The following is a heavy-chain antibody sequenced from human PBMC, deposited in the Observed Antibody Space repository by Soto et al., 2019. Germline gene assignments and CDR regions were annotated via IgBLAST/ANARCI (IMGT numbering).Heavy chain of an antibody. Sequence: QVQLVESGGGVVQPGRSLRLSCAVSGFTFSSYGMHWVRQAPGKGLEWVAVISYDGSNKYYADSVKGRFTISRDNSKNTLYLQMNSLRAEDTAVYYCAKEGLELLSIFVVEPYYFDYRGQGTLVTVSS. D-gene: IGHD1-7*01. CDR2: ISYDGSNK. J-gene: IGHJ4*02. CDR3: AKEGLELLSIFVVEPYYFDY. V-gene: IGHV3-30*18. CDR1: GFTFSSYG.